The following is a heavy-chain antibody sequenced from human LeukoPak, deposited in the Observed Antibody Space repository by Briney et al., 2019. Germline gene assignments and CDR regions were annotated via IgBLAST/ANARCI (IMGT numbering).Heavy chain of an antibody. CDR3: ARGQGGYYFFDS. CDR2: IYNGGST. Sequence: SETLSLTCTVSGGAISTYYWNWIRQPPGKGLEWMGNIYNGGSTNYNPSLKSRVTISVDTSKNQFPLKLSSVTAADTAVYYCARGQGGYYFFDSWGQGTLVTVSS. J-gene: IGHJ4*02. D-gene: IGHD2/OR15-2a*01. V-gene: IGHV4-59*01. CDR1: GGAISTYY.